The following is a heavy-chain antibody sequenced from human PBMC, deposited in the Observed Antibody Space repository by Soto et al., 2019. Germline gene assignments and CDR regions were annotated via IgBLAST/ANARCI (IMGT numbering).Heavy chain of an antibody. V-gene: IGHV3-48*01. Sequence: EVQLVESGGGLVQPGGSLRLSCAASGFTFSSYSMNWVRQAPGKGLEWVSYISSSSRTIYYADSVKGRFTISRDNAKNSLYLQMNSLRAEDTAVYYCAGDRFDYYDSSGYWRFDPWGQGTLVTVSS. CDR3: AGDRFDYYDSSGYWRFDP. CDR2: ISSSSRTI. J-gene: IGHJ5*02. D-gene: IGHD3-22*01. CDR1: GFTFSSYS.